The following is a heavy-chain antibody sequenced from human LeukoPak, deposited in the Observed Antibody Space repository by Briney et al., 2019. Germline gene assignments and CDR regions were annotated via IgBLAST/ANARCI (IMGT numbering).Heavy chain of an antibody. V-gene: IGHV3-21*01. Sequence: GGSLRLSCAASGFTFSSYSMSWVRQAPGKGLEWVSSISSSSSYIYHADSVKGRFTISRDNAKNSLYLQMNSLRAEDTAVYYCAKDQGYSYGILTFDYWGQGTLVTVSS. CDR2: ISSSSSYI. J-gene: IGHJ4*02. CDR1: GFTFSSYS. CDR3: AKDQGYSYGILTFDY. D-gene: IGHD5-18*01.